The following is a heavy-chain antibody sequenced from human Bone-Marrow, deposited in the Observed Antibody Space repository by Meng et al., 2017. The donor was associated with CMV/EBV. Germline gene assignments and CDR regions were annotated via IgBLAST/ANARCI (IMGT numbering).Heavy chain of an antibody. D-gene: IGHD3-16*01. Sequence: GESLKISCAASGFTFSSYSMNWVRQAPGKGLEWVSSISSSSSYIYYADSVKGRFTISGDNAKNSLYLQMNSLRAEDTAVYYCARYPFGGEYYGMDVWGQGTTVTVSS. V-gene: IGHV3-21*01. CDR3: ARYPFGGEYYGMDV. CDR2: ISSSSSYI. CDR1: GFTFSSYS. J-gene: IGHJ6*02.